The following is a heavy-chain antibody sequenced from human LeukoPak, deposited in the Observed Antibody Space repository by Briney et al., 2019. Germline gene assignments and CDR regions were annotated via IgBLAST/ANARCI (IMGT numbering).Heavy chain of an antibody. CDR2: IDGAGGEK. CDR3: ARDGVPAARDL. D-gene: IGHD2-2*01. Sequence: GGSLKLSCEASGFTFSRHWLTWVRQAPGKGLEWGGNIDGAGGEKHYVDSVKGRFTISRDNAKTSLYLHMNSLRAEDTAVYYCARDGVPAARDLWGQGTMVIVSS. V-gene: IGHV3-7*01. J-gene: IGHJ3*01. CDR1: GFTFSRHW.